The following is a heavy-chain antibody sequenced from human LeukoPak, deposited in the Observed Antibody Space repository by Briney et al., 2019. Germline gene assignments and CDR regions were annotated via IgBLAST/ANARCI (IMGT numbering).Heavy chain of an antibody. V-gene: IGHV4-59*08. CDR1: GGSISNYY. Sequence: SETLSLTCTVSGGSISNYYWSWIRQPPGKGLEWIGYIYHSGSTNYNPSLKSRVTISVDTSKNQFSLRLSSVTAADTAVYYCARRNSSGYYHYWGQGNLVTVSS. CDR2: IYHSGST. D-gene: IGHD3-22*01. J-gene: IGHJ4*02. CDR3: ARRNSSGYYHY.